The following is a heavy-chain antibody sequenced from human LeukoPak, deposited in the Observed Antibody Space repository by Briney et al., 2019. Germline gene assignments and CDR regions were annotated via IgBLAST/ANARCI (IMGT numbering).Heavy chain of an antibody. Sequence: GASVKVSCKASGYTFTSYYMHWVRQAPGQGLEWMGIINPSGGSTSYAQKFQGRVTMTRDTSTSTVYMELSSLRSEDTAVYYCARGVVSGRLGYYYYYGMDVWGQGTTVTVSS. V-gene: IGHV1-46*01. D-gene: IGHD1-26*01. CDR2: INPSGGST. CDR1: GYTFTSYY. J-gene: IGHJ6*02. CDR3: ARGVVSGRLGYYYYYGMDV.